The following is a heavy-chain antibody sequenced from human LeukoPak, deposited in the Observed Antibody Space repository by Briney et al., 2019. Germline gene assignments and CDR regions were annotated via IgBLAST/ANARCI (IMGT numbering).Heavy chain of an antibody. CDR2: SNHSGRT. V-gene: IGHV4-34*01. J-gene: IGHJ4*02. CDR1: DGAFSGYY. D-gene: IGHD6-13*01. Sequence: SETLSLTCAVYDGAFSGYYWSWIRQPPGKGLEWIGESNHSGRTNFNPSLKSRVTISVDTSKNQFSLKLNSVTAADTAVYYCARGAAAALWYYFDYWGQGTLVTVSS. CDR3: ARGAAAALWYYFDY.